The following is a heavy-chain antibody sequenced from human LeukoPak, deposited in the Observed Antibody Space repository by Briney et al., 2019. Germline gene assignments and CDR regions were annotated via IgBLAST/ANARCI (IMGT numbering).Heavy chain of an antibody. CDR2: IWYDGSNK. D-gene: IGHD5-12*01. V-gene: IGHV3-33*01. CDR3: ARGGSGYDFDF. CDR1: GFTFTSYG. J-gene: IGHJ4*02. Sequence: GTSLRLSCAASGFTFTSYGMHWVRQAPGKGLEWVAVIWYDGSNKYYVDSVKGRFTISRDNFKNTLYLQMNSLRAEDTAVYYCARGGSGYDFDFWGQGTLVTVSS.